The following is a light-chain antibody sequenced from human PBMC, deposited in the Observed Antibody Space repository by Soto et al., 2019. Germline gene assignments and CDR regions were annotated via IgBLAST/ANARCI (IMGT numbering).Light chain of an antibody. CDR2: GAS. CDR3: QQYDSSPKT. CDR1: QSVGAD. J-gene: IGKJ1*01. Sequence: EIVMTQSPATLCVSPGERATLSCRASQSVGADLAWYQRKPGQAPRLLIYGASSRATGIPDRFSGTGSGTDFTLTISRLEPEDFAVYYCQQYDSSPKTFGQGTKVDIK. V-gene: IGKV3-20*01.